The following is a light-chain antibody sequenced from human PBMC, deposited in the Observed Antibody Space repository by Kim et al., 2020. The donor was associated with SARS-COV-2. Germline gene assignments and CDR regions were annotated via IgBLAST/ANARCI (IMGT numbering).Light chain of an antibody. V-gene: IGLV3-1*01. CDR2: HDT. Sequence: SYELTQPPSVSVSPGLTASISCSGDKLGHKYACWYQQTPGQSPVLVIYHDTKRPSGIPERFSGSNSGNTATLTISGTQAMDEADYYCQAWDSNTAHYVFGPGTKVNV. CDR3: QAWDSNTAHYV. CDR1: KLGHKY. J-gene: IGLJ1*01.